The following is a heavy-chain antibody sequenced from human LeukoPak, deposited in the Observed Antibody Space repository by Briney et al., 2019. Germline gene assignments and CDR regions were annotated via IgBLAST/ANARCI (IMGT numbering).Heavy chain of an antibody. V-gene: IGHV3-64D*09. CDR1: GFTFSSYA. J-gene: IGHJ4*02. CDR3: VSQDSSGWYGGY. Sequence: PGGSLRLSCSASGFTFSSYAMHWVRQAPGKGLEYVSAISSNGGSTYYADSVKGRFTISRDNSKNTLYLQVSSLGTEDTAVYYCVSQDSSGWYGGYWGQGTLVTVSS. D-gene: IGHD6-19*01. CDR2: ISSNGGST.